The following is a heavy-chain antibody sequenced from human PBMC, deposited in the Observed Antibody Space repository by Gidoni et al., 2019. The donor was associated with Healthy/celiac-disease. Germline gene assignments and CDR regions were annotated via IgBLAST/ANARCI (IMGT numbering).Heavy chain of an antibody. D-gene: IGHD6-13*01. CDR2: INPSGGST. CDR3: ATPNRIAAAGHNSPDYYYGMDV. V-gene: IGHV1-46*01. CDR1: GYTFTSSY. Sequence: QVQLVQSGAEVKKPGASVKVSCKASGYTFTSSYMHWVRQAPGQGLEWMGIINPSGGSTSYAQKFQGRVTMTRDTSTSTVYMELSSLRSEDTAVYYCATPNRIAAAGHNSPDYYYGMDVWGQGTTVTVSS. J-gene: IGHJ6*02.